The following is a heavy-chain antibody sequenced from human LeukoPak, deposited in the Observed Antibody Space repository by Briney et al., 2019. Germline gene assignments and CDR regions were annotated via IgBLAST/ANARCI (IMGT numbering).Heavy chain of an antibody. J-gene: IGHJ4*02. CDR3: AVYYYDSSGPSFDY. V-gene: IGHV1-69*04. CDR1: GGTFSSYA. CDR2: IIPILGIA. Sequence: GASVKVSCKASGGTFSSYAISWVRQAPGQGLEWMGRIIPILGIANYAQKFQGRVTFTADKSTSTAYMELSSLRSEDTAVYYCAVYYYDSSGPSFDYWGQGTLVTVSS. D-gene: IGHD3-22*01.